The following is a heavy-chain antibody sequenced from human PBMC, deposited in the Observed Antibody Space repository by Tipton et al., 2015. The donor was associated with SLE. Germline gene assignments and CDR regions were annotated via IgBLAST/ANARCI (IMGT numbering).Heavy chain of an antibody. CDR2: IYYSGYT. D-gene: IGHD1-20*01. V-gene: IGHV4-59*01. CDR1: TGSFSGYY. Sequence: TLSLTCTVYTGSFSGYYWSWIRQPPGKGLEWIGYIYYSGYTNYNPSLKSRVAISVDTSKEQFSLTLTSVTAADSAVYYCARGGHNWNDGLNYWGQGTLVTVSS. CDR3: ARGGHNWNDGLNY. J-gene: IGHJ4*02.